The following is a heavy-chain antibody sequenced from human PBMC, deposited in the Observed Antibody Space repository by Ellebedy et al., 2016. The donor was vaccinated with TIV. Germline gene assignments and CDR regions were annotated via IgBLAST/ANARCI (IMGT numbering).Heavy chain of an antibody. V-gene: IGHV1-2*02. J-gene: IGHJ3*02. D-gene: IGHD6-19*01. CDR2: INPNSGGT. CDR3: ARVRDSSGWSDAFDI. CDR1: RYTFTGYY. Sequence: ASVKVSXKASRYTFTGYYMHWVRQAPGQGLEWMGWINPNSGGTNYAQKFQGRVTMTRDTSISTAYMELSRLRSDDTAVYYCARVRDSSGWSDAFDIWGQGTMVTVSS.